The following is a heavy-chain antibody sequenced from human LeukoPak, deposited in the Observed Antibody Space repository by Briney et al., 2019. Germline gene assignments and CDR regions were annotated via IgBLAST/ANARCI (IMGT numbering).Heavy chain of an antibody. D-gene: IGHD3-22*01. V-gene: IGHV4-34*01. CDR1: GTSFNTYS. CDR2: INHSGST. CDR3: ARARNYYDSSGYSFLDY. J-gene: IGHJ4*02. Sequence: KPSETLSLTCAVYGTSFNTYSWSWISQPPGKGLEWIGEINHSGSTNYNPSLKSRVTISVDTSKNQFSLKLSSVTAADTAVYYCARARNYYDSSGYSFLDYWGQGTLVTVSS.